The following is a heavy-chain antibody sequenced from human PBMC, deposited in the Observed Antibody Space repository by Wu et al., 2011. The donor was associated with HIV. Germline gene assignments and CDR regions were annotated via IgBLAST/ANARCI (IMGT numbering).Heavy chain of an antibody. V-gene: IGHV1-2*02. CDR3: ARDGVMTGDGSYYYYSGMDV. CDR1: GYIFTGHY. J-gene: IGHJ6*02. Sequence: QVQLLQSGAEVRKPGASVKVSCKSSGYIFTGHYIHWVRQAPGKGLEWMGRINLNSGGTKEAQKFQGRVTMTRDTSISTAYMELRSLRSDDTAVYYCARDGVMTGDGSYYYYSGMDVWGQGTTVTVSS. D-gene: IGHD7-27*01. CDR2: INLNSGGT.